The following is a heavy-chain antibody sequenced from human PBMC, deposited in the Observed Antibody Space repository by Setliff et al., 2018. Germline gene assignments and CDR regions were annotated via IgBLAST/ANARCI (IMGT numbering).Heavy chain of an antibody. CDR1: GYTFTNYW. D-gene: IGHD5-12*01. CDR2: IYPGDSDT. Sequence: PGESLKISCKGSGYTFTNYWIGWVRQMPGKGLEWMGAIYPGDSDTRHSPSFQGQVTISADKSISTVYVQWSSLKASDTAMYYCARERGDIVTTTSYYYYMDVWGKGTTVTVSS. CDR3: ARERGDIVTTTSYYYYMDV. V-gene: IGHV5-51*01. J-gene: IGHJ6*03.